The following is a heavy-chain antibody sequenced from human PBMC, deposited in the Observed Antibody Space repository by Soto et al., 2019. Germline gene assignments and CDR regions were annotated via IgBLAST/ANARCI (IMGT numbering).Heavy chain of an antibody. D-gene: IGHD2-2*01. CDR2: ISAYTDDP. V-gene: IGHV1-18*01. CDR3: ARVIPGAEAWFDP. CDR1: GNTFTSFG. Sequence: ASVKVSCKASGNTFTSFGVTWVRQAPGQGLEWMGWISAYTDDPNYAQKFQGRVTMTIDTSTSTAYLDLRSLTSDDTAVYYCARVIPGAEAWFDPWGQGTLVTVSS. J-gene: IGHJ5*02.